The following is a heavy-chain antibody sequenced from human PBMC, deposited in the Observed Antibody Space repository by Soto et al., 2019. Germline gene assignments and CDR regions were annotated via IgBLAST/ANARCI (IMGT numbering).Heavy chain of an antibody. CDR1: GYSFTSYW. Sequence: GESLKISCKGSGYSFTSYWIGWVRQMPGKGLEWMGIIYPGDSDTRYSPSFQGQVTISADKSISTAYLQWSSLKASDTAMYYCARLTAVYYYDSSVPDAFDIWGQGTMVTVSS. D-gene: IGHD3-22*01. CDR2: IYPGDSDT. V-gene: IGHV5-51*01. CDR3: ARLTAVYYYDSSVPDAFDI. J-gene: IGHJ3*02.